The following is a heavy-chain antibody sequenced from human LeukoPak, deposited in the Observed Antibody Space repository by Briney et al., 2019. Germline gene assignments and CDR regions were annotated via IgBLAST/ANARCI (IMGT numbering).Heavy chain of an antibody. CDR1: GYTFSIYA. Sequence: ASVKVSCKASGYTFSIYAISWVRQAPGQGLEWMGWISAYNGNTDYAQKFQGRVTMTTDTSTSTAYMELRSQRSDDTAMYYCARVVGLNEWEPHYWGQGTLVTVSS. CDR3: ARVVGLNEWEPHY. CDR2: ISAYNGNT. D-gene: IGHD1-26*01. J-gene: IGHJ4*02. V-gene: IGHV1-18*01.